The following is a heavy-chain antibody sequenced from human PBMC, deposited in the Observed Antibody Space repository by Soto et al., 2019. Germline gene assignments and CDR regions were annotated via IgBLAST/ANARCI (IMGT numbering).Heavy chain of an antibody. Sequence: SESRRWPHQAPGQGLEWMGIINPSGGSTSYAQKFQGRVTMTRDTSTSTVYMELSSLRSEDTAVYYCAASMVATSCDYWGQGTLVTVSS. CDR1: SES. J-gene: IGHJ4*02. CDR2: INPSGGST. D-gene: IGHD5-12*01. CDR3: AASMVATSCDY. V-gene: IGHV1-46*01.